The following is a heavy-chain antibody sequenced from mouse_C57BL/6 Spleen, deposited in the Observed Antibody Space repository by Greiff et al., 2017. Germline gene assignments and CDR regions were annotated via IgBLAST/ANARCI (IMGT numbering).Heavy chain of an antibody. V-gene: IGHV1-74*01. Sequence: QVQLQQPGAELVKPGASVKLSCKASGYTFTRYWMHWVKQRPGQGLEWIGRIHPSDSGTNYNQKFQGKATLTVDQSSNTAYMKLSSLTAEDSAFYYVAILRYDYLYFDDWGQGTILTGSS. CDR2: IHPSDSGT. CDR3: AILRYDYLYFDD. CDR1: GYTFTRYW. D-gene: IGHD2-4*01. J-gene: IGHJ2*01.